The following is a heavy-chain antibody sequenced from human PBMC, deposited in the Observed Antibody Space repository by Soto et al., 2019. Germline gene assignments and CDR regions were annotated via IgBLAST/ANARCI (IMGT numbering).Heavy chain of an antibody. D-gene: IGHD5-18*01. CDR2: ISSSSSYI. CDR1: GFTFSSYS. Sequence: GGSLRLSCAASGFTFSSYSMNWVRQAPGKGLEWVSSISSSSSYIYYADSVKGRFTISRDNAKNSLYLQMNSLRAEDTAVYYCARDRRLYLGYSYGYRERDDAFDIWGQGTMVTVSS. J-gene: IGHJ3*02. CDR3: ARDRRLYLGYSYGYRERDDAFDI. V-gene: IGHV3-21*01.